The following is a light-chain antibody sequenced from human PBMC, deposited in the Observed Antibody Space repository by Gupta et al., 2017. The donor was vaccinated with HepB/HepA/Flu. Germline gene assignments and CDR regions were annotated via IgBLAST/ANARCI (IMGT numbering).Light chain of an antibody. J-gene: IGKJ1*01. Sequence: GDRVTITCRASQDIGNYLAWYQQRPGKVPKLLIYVATTLESGVPSRFSGSVSGTEFTLTIASLQPEDVATYYCQKYNSAPRTFGQGTKVE. V-gene: IGKV1-27*01. CDR3: QKYNSAPRT. CDR1: QDIGNY. CDR2: VAT.